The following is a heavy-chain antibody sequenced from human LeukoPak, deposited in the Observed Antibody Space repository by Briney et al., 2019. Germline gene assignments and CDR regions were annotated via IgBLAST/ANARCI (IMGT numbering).Heavy chain of an antibody. Sequence: GGNLTCYCSASGFTFSSYSMNWVRQAPGKGLEGVSSISSSSSYIYYADSGKGRFTISRANAKHSLYLQMNSLRAEETAVYYCARDKVSYPGMDVWGQGATGTVSS. CDR3: ARDKVSYPGMDV. J-gene: IGHJ6*01. CDR2: ISSSSSYI. V-gene: IGHV3-21*01. CDR1: GFTFSSYS. D-gene: IGHD1-26*01.